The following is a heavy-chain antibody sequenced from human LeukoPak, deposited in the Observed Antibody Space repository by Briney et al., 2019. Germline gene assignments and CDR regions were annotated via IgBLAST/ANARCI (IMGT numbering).Heavy chain of an antibody. Sequence: GGSLRLSCVASGFPFSSYWMTWVRQAPGKGLEWVANIKQDGSKKSYVDSVKGRFTISRDNAKNSLYLQMNSLRTEDTAIYYCTRVGYIDEGIDYWGQGTLVTVSS. CDR3: TRVGYIDEGIDY. J-gene: IGHJ4*02. D-gene: IGHD5-24*01. V-gene: IGHV3-7*04. CDR2: IKQDGSKK. CDR1: GFPFSSYW.